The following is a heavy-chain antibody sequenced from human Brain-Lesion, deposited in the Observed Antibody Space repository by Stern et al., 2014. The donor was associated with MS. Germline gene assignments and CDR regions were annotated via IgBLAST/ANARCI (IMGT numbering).Heavy chain of an antibody. V-gene: IGHV3-72*01. J-gene: IGHJ4*02. Sequence: EMQLGESGGGLVRPGGSLRLSCAVSGFTFSDHYMDWVRQAPGKGLEWVGRSRNKPNSYTTEYAASVKGRFTVSRDDSKNLLYLQMNSLKTDDTAVYYCARGFHSFDSWGQGTLVTVSS. CDR3: ARGFHSFDS. CDR1: GFTFSDHY. CDR2: SRNKPNSYTT.